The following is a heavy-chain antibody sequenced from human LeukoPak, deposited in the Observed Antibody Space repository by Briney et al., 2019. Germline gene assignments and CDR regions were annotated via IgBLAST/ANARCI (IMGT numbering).Heavy chain of an antibody. V-gene: IGHV1-69*04. J-gene: IGHJ4*02. CDR3: ARAPDYYDSSGHVW. CDR1: GGTFSSYA. D-gene: IGHD3-22*01. CDR2: IIPILGIA. Sequence: ASVKVSCTASGGTFSSYAISWVRQAPGQGLEWMGRIIPILGIANYAQKFQGRVTITADKSTSTAYMELSSLRSEDTAVYYCARAPDYYDSSGHVWWGQGTLVTVSS.